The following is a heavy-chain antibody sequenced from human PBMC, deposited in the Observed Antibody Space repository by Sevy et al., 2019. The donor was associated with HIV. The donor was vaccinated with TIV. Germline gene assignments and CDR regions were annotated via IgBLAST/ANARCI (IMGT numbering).Heavy chain of an antibody. J-gene: IGHJ4*02. CDR3: ARAQQITMLVVIGGLYFDF. Sequence: GGSLRLSCATSGFTFSSNWMTWVRQAPGKGLEWVANVKQDMSEKYYADSVKGRFTISRDSAKNSLYLEMNSLRAEDTAVYYCARAQQITMLVVIGGLYFDFWGQGTLVTVSS. V-gene: IGHV3-7*01. CDR1: GFTFSSNW. D-gene: IGHD3-22*01. CDR2: VKQDMSEK.